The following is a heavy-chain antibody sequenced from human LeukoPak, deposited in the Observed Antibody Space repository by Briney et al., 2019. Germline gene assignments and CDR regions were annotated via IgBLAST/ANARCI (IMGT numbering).Heavy chain of an antibody. CDR3: ARDLETTHPDAFDI. V-gene: IGHV1-18*01. D-gene: IGHD2-15*01. CDR1: GYTFTSYG. CDR2: ISAYNGNT. J-gene: IGHJ3*02. Sequence: GASVKVSCKASGYTFTSYGISWVRQAPGQGLEGMGWISAYNGNTNYAQKLQGRVTMTTDTSTSTAYMELRSLRSDDTAVYYCARDLETTHPDAFDIWGQGTMVTVSS.